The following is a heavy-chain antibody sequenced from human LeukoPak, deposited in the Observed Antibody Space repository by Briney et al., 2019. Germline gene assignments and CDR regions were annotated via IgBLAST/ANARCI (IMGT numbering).Heavy chain of an antibody. CDR3: ARGPTISETGYFDY. CDR1: GGSFSTYY. V-gene: IGHV4-34*01. J-gene: IGHJ4*03. CDR2: INHRGDT. D-gene: IGHD1-1*01. Sequence: TPSETLSLTCAVYGGSFSTYYWSWIRQSPGKGLEWIAEINHRGDTNYNPSVKSRVTISVDTSKNQFSLKVRSLTAADTAVYYCARGPTISETGYFDYWGQGTLVTVSS.